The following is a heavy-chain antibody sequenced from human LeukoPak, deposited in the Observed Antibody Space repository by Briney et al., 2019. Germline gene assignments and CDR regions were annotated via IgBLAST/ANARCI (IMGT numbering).Heavy chain of an antibody. Sequence: PETLSLTCTVSGGSIISYYWSWVRQPPGKGLEWIGYIYYSGSTNYNPSLKSRVTISVDTSKIQFSLKLSSVTAADTAVYYCARGGGLGYYYYYMDVWGKGTTVTISS. CDR1: GGSIISYY. CDR3: ARGGGLGYYYYYMDV. V-gene: IGHV4-59*01. D-gene: IGHD3/OR15-3a*01. CDR2: IYYSGST. J-gene: IGHJ6*03.